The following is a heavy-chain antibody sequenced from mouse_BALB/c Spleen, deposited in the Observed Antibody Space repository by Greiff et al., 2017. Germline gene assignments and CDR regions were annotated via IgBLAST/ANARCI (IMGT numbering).Heavy chain of an antibody. CDR3: ARQDYYGSNYFDY. J-gene: IGHJ2*01. D-gene: IGHD1-1*01. CDR1: GYSFTSYY. Sequence: EVKLMESGPELMKPGASVKISCKASGYSFTSYYMHWVKQSHGKSLEWIGYIDPFNGGTSYNQKFKGKATLTVDKSSSTAYMHLSSLTSEDSAVYYCARQDYYGSNYFDYWGQGTTLTVSS. V-gene: IGHV1S135*01. CDR2: IDPFNGGT.